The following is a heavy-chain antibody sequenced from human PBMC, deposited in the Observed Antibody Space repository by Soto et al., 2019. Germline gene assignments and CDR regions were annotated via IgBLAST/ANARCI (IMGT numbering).Heavy chain of an antibody. J-gene: IGHJ4*02. CDR1: GGSISGYY. V-gene: IGHV4-59*01. CDR3: ARRSYSGHAFDY. Sequence: QVQLQESGPGLVKASETLSLTCTVSGGSISGYYWSWIRQPPGKGLEWIGYIYYSGITNYNPSLNSRVTMSVDTSQNQFSLKLSSVTAADTAVYYCARRSYSGHAFDYWGQGALVTISS. D-gene: IGHD5-12*01. CDR2: IYYSGIT.